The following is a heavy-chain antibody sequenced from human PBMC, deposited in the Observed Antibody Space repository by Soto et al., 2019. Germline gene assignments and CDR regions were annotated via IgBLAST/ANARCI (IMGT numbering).Heavy chain of an antibody. D-gene: IGHD2-21*02. CDR1: GDTFTSYG. CDR3: ARDGVADCGGDCHFNWFDP. CDR2: ISAYNGNT. Sequence: ASVKVSCKASGDTFTSYGISWVRQAPGQGLEWMGWISAYNGNTNYAQKLQGRVTMTTDTSTSTAYMELRSLRSDDTAVYYCARDGVADCGGDCHFNWFDPWGEGTRVTVAS. J-gene: IGHJ5*02. V-gene: IGHV1-18*01.